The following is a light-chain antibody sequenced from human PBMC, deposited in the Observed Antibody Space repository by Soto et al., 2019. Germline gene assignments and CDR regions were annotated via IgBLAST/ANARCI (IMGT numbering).Light chain of an antibody. Sequence: DIQMTQSPSSLSASVGDRVTITCRASQSISSYLNWYQQKPGKAPKLLIYAASSLQSGVPSRFSGSGSGTDFTLTISSLQPEDFATYYCQQSYSTLWTFGKGT. CDR2: AAS. V-gene: IGKV1-39*01. CDR1: QSISSY. CDR3: QQSYSTLWT. J-gene: IGKJ1*01.